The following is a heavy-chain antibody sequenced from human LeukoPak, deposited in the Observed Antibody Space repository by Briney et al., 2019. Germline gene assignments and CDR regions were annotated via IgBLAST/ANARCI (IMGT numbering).Heavy chain of an antibody. Sequence: PGGSLRLSCAASGFTFSSYAMHWVRQAPGKGLEWVAVISYDGSNKYYADSVKGRFTISRDNSKNTLYLQMNSLRAEDTAVYYCARDQLGIVLWYYFDYWGQGTLVTVSS. D-gene: IGHD6-13*01. V-gene: IGHV3-30-3*01. J-gene: IGHJ4*02. CDR1: GFTFSSYA. CDR3: ARDQLGIVLWYYFDY. CDR2: ISYDGSNK.